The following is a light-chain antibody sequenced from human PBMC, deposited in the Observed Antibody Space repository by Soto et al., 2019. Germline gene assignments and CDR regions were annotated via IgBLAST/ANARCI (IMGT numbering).Light chain of an antibody. CDR1: SSDVGSYNL. CDR3: CSYAGSSTYV. CDR2: EGS. Sequence: ALTQPASVSGSPGQSITISCTGTSSDVGSYNLVSWYQQHPGKAPKLMIYEGSKRPSGVSNRFSGSKSGNTASLTISGLQAEDEADYYCCSYAGSSTYVVGTGTKV. V-gene: IGLV2-23*01. J-gene: IGLJ1*01.